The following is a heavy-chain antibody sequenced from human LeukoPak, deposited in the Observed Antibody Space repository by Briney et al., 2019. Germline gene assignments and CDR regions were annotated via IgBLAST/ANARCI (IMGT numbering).Heavy chain of an antibody. CDR1: GFTFSSYA. Sequence: GGSLRLSCAAPGFTFSSYAMSWVRQAPGKGLEWVSAISGSGGSTYYADSVKGRFTISRDNSKNTLYLQMNSLRAEDTAVYYCAKDEYYDFWSGSNWFDPWGQGTLVTVSS. V-gene: IGHV3-23*01. J-gene: IGHJ5*02. CDR3: AKDEYYDFWSGSNWFDP. CDR2: ISGSGGST. D-gene: IGHD3-3*01.